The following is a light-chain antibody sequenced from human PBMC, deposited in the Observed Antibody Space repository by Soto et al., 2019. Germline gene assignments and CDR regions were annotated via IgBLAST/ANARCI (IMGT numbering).Light chain of an antibody. Sequence: QSVLTQPASVSGSPGQSITISCTGTSSDVGGYNYVSWYQQHPGKAPKLMIYDVSNRLSGVSNRFSGSKSGNTASLTISGRQAEDEADYYCSSYTSSSTVVFGGGTQLTVL. CDR2: DVS. V-gene: IGLV2-14*01. J-gene: IGLJ2*01. CDR3: SSYTSSSTVV. CDR1: SSDVGGYNY.